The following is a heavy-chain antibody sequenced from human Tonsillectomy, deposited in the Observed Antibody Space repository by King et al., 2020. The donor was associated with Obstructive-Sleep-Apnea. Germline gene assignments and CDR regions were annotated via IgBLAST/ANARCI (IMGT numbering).Heavy chain of an antibody. J-gene: IGHJ6*02. CDR2: IKQEGREK. D-gene: IGHD4-17*01. V-gene: IGHV3-7*03. CDR1: GFTFSRYW. CDR3: ARDEDHGDYSYYAMDV. Sequence: QLVQSGGGLVQPGGSLRLSCAASGFTFSRYWMNWVRQAPGKGLEGVANIKQEGREKYYLDSVEGRFGISRDNAKNSLYMQMNSLRAEDTAVYYCARDEDHGDYSYYAMDVWGQGTTVTVSS.